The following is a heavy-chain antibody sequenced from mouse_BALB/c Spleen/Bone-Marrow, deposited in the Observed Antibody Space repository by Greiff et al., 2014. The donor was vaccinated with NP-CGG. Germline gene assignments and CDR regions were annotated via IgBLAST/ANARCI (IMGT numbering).Heavy chain of an antibody. D-gene: IGHD1-1*01. CDR2: IDPANGNT. Sequence: EVQLQQSGAELVKPGASVKLSCTASGFNIKDTYMHWVKQRPEKGLEWIGRIDPANGNTKYDPKFQGKATITADTSSNTAYLQLSSLTSEDTAVYYCATYYYGSSWGFAYWGQGTLVTVSA. CDR3: ATYYYGSSWGFAY. CDR1: GFNIKDTY. V-gene: IGHV14-3*02. J-gene: IGHJ3*01.